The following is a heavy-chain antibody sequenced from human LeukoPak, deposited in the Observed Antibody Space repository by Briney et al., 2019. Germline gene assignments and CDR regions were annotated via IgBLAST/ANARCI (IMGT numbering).Heavy chain of an antibody. CDR2: VHHSGST. V-gene: IGHV4-4*02. Sequence: ASGTLSLTCDVSGGSISSGDWWSWVRQPPGKGLEWIGEVHHSGSTNHSPSLRSRLTISMDKSKNQFSLNLNSVTAADTAVYYCAGSSIGYYSPLDYWGQGTLVTVSS. CDR1: GGSISSGDW. CDR3: AGSSIGYYSPLDY. J-gene: IGHJ4*02. D-gene: IGHD3-22*01.